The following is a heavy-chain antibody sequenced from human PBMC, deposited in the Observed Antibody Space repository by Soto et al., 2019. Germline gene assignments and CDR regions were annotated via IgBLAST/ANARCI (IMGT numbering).Heavy chain of an antibody. V-gene: IGHV1-18*01. CDR2: ISAYNGNT. J-gene: IGHJ4*02. D-gene: IGHD3-9*01. CDR3: ARDLTPGLVDH. Sequence: GASVKVSCKVAGYALTELSMHWVRQAPGQGLEWMGWISAYNGNTNYAQKLQGRVTMTTDTSTSTAYMELRSLRSDDTAVYYCARDLTPGLVDHWGQGTLVTVSS. CDR1: GYALTELS.